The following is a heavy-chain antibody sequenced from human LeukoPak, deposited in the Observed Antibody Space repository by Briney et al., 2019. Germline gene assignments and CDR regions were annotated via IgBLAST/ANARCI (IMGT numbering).Heavy chain of an antibody. Sequence: GGSLRLSCAASGFTLSSYSMNWVRQAPGKGLEWVSYISGGSSTIYNADSVKGRFTISRDNAKNLLYLLMDALRAEDTAVYYCARVGSNQWLDYWGQGTLVTVSS. V-gene: IGHV3-48*01. CDR1: GFTLSSYS. CDR2: ISGGSSTI. CDR3: ARVGSNQWLDY. D-gene: IGHD6-19*01. J-gene: IGHJ4*02.